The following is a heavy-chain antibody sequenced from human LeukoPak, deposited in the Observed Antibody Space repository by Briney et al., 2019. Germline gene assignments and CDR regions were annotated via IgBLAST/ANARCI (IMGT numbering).Heavy chain of an antibody. CDR3: AEEGFDS. V-gene: IGHV3-23*01. Sequence: PGGSLRLSCAPPGFTFSTYAMTWARQAPGKGLEWVSTISYSGGGTYYADSVKGRFTISRDNSKNTLYLQMNSLRAEDTAVYYCAEEGFDSWGQGTLVTVSS. J-gene: IGHJ4*02. CDR1: GFTFSTYA. CDR2: ISYSGGGT.